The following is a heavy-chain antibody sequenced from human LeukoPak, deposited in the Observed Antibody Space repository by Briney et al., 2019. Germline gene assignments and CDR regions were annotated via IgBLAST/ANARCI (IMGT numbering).Heavy chain of an antibody. D-gene: IGHD3-3*01. CDR3: AKNRRLTIFGVVFTEFDY. J-gene: IGHJ4*02. CDR1: GFTFSSYA. Sequence: PGGSLRLSCAASGFTFSSYAMSWVRQVPGKGLEWVSHISGSGDRTYYADSVKGRFTISRDRSKNTLFLQMNSLRVEDTAVYYCAKNRRLTIFGVVFTEFDYWGQGTLVTVSS. CDR2: ISGSGDRT. V-gene: IGHV3-23*01.